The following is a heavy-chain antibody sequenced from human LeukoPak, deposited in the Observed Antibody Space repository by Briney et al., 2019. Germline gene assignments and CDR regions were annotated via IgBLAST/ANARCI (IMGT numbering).Heavy chain of an antibody. D-gene: IGHD3-16*02. J-gene: IGHJ4*02. CDR3: ASPRLRLGELSSAQYYFDY. Sequence: SVKVSRKASGGTFSSYAISWVRQAPGQGLEWMGGIIPIFGTANYAQKFQGSVTITADESTSTAYMELSSLRSEDTAVYYCASPRLRLGELSSAQYYFDYWGQGTLVTVSS. CDR2: IIPIFGTA. CDR1: GGTFSSYA. V-gene: IGHV1-69*13.